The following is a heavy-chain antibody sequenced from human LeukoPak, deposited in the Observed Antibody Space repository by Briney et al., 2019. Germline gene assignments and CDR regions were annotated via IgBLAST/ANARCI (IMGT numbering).Heavy chain of an antibody. CDR3: ARGSPNRYCTNGVCYSNLYFDY. J-gene: IGHJ4*02. D-gene: IGHD2-8*01. Sequence: SETLSLTCTVSGGSISSYYWSWIRQPPGKGLEWIGYIYYSGSTNYNPSLKSRVTISVDTSKNQFSLKLSSVTAADTAVYYCARGSPNRYCTNGVCYSNLYFDYWGQGTLVTVSS. CDR1: GGSISSYY. CDR2: IYYSGST. V-gene: IGHV4-59*01.